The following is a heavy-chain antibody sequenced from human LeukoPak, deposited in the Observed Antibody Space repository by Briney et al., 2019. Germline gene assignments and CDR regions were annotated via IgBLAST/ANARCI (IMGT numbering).Heavy chain of an antibody. CDR2: TNPNSGNT. V-gene: IGHV1-8*02. CDR3: ARGTVGATGY. D-gene: IGHD1-26*01. Sequence: ASVKVSCKASGYTFTSYGISWVRQAPGQGLEWMGWTNPNSGNTGYAQKFQGRVTMTRNTSISTAYMELSSLRSEDTAVYYCARGTVGATGYWGQGTLVTVSS. CDR1: GYTFTSYG. J-gene: IGHJ4*02.